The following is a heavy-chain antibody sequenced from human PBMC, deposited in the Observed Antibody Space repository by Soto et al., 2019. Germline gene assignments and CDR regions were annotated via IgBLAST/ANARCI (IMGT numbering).Heavy chain of an antibody. J-gene: IGHJ4*02. CDR2: ISYDGGIQ. V-gene: IGHV3-30*03. D-gene: IGHD5-18*01. CDR1: GFTFTSYG. CDR3: VSDRGYGHAAVPYS. Sequence: QAHLVESGGGVVQPGRSLRLSCAASGFTFTSYGMHWVRQAPGKRLEWVAVISYDGGIQHYADSVKGRFTISRDNSKNMVLLQMNSLRAADTAVYYCVSDRGYGHAAVPYSWGQGTLVSVSS.